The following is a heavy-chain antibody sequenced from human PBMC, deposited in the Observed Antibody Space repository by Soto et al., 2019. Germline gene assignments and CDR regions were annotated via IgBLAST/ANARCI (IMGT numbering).Heavy chain of an antibody. CDR2: INPSGGST. CDR1: GYTFTSYY. D-gene: IGHD2-2*01. V-gene: IGHV1-46*03. Sequence: ASVKVSCKASGYTFTSYYMHWVRQAPGQGLEWMGIINPSGGSTSYAQKFQGRVTMTRDTSTSTVYMELSSLRSEDTAVYYCASGSVVVPAAASFDYWGQGTLVTVSS. CDR3: ASGSVVVPAAASFDY. J-gene: IGHJ4*02.